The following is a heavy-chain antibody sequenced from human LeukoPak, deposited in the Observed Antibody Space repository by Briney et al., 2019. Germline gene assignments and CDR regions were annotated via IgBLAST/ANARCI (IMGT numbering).Heavy chain of an antibody. CDR2: INHSGST. D-gene: IGHD3-16*02. Sequence: PSETLSLTCTVSGGSINNYYWSWIRQPPGKGLEWIGEINHSGSTNYNPSLKSRVTISVDTSKNQFSLKLSSVTAADTAVYYCARRQYYDYVWGSYRYVYWFDPWGQGTLVTVSS. V-gene: IGHV4-34*01. CDR3: ARRQYYDYVWGSYRYVYWFDP. J-gene: IGHJ5*02. CDR1: GGSINNYY.